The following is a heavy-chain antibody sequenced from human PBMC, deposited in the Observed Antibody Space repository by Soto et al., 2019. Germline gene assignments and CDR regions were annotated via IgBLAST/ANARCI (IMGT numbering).Heavy chain of an antibody. J-gene: IGHJ5*01. D-gene: IGHD1-1*01. Sequence: QVQLVQSGAEVKTPGASVKVSCKASGYTFTSYDINWVRQATGQGLEWMGWMNPNSGNTGYAQKFQGRITMTRDTSISTAYMELTGLRSDDTAIYYCATYRRGAGTGSSWFDSWGQVTLVTVSS. CDR1: GYTFTSYD. V-gene: IGHV1-8*01. CDR2: MNPNSGNT. CDR3: ATYRRGAGTGSSWFDS.